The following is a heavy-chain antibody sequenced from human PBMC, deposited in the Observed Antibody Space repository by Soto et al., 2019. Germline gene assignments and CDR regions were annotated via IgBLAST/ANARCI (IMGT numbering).Heavy chain of an antibody. CDR1: GGSISTSRSY. V-gene: IGHV4-39*01. J-gene: IGHJ5*02. CDR2: IFYSGST. D-gene: IGHD2-21*01. CDR3: ARHPTTGDTDLWFDP. Sequence: QLQLLESGPGLVKASETLSLTCSVSGGSISTSRSYWAWIRQPPGKGLEWLANIFYSGSTFYNPSLASRVSVSVDTSKNEFSLKLRSVTAADTAVYYCARHPTTGDTDLWFDPWGQGTLVTVSS.